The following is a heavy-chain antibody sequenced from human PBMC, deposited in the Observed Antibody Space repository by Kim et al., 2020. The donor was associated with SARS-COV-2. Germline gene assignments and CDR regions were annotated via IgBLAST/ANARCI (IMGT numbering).Heavy chain of an antibody. CDR1: GGSVSSSSYY. D-gene: IGHD3-22*01. CDR3: ARHVTRLLLVDY. V-gene: IGHV4-39*01. Sequence: SETLSLTCTVSGGSVSSSSYYWGWIRQPPGKGLEWIGSIYYSGSTYYNPSLKSRVTISVDTSKNQFSLKLSSVTAADTAVYYCARHVTRLLLVDYWGQGTLVTVSS. J-gene: IGHJ4*02. CDR2: IYYSGST.